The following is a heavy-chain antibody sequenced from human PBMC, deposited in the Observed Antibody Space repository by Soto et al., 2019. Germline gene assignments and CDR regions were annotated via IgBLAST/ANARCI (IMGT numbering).Heavy chain of an antibody. J-gene: IGHJ4*02. V-gene: IGHV4-31*03. Sequence: QVQLRESGPGLVKPSQTLSLTCTVSGGSISNDNYYWAWIRQHPGKGLEWIGYSYCSGSTDYNPSPKSRFSISVHTSKNQFSLKLSSVTAADTAVYYCVATTVTTISLDYWGQGTLVTVSS. CDR3: VATTVTTISLDY. D-gene: IGHD4-17*01. CDR1: GGSISNDNYY. CDR2: SYCSGST.